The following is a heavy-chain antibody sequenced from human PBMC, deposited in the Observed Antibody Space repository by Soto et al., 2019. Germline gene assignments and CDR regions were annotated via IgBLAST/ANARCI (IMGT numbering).Heavy chain of an antibody. D-gene: IGHD4-4*01. CDR1: GGTFSSYT. Sequence: QVQLVQSGAEVKKPGSSVKVSCKASGGTFSSYTISWVRQAPGQGLEWMGRIIPILGIANYAQKFQGRVTITEDKSTSTAYMELSSLRSEDRAVYYCARGGSYSNYNWFGPWGQGTLVTVSS. CDR2: IIPILGIA. CDR3: ARGGSYSNYNWFGP. J-gene: IGHJ5*02. V-gene: IGHV1-69*02.